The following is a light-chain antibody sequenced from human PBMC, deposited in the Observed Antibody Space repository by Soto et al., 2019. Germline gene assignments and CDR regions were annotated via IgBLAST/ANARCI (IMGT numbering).Light chain of an antibody. CDR2: DAS. J-gene: IGKJ1*01. V-gene: IGKV1-5*01. CDR3: PQYNSYPWT. Sequence: DIQMTQSPSTLSASVGDRVTITCRASQTIFNWLAWYQRKPGRAPNLLIYDASSLQSGVPSTLSGSGSGTEFTLTISSLQPGDFATYYCPQYNSYPWTFGQGTKV. CDR1: QTIFNW.